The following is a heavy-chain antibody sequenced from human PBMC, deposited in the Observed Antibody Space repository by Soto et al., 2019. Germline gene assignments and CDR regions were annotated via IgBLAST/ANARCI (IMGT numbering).Heavy chain of an antibody. CDR2: ISGSGGST. D-gene: IGHD6-13*01. CDR3: AKEGYSSSWYAQYYYYGMDV. J-gene: IGHJ6*02. Sequence: EVQLLESGGGLVQPGGSLRLSCAASGFTFSSYAMSWVRQAPGKGLEWVSAISGSGGSTYYADSVKGRFTISRDNSKNTLYLQMNSLRAEDTAVYYCAKEGYSSSWYAQYYYYGMDVWGQGTTVTVSS. V-gene: IGHV3-23*01. CDR1: GFTFSSYA.